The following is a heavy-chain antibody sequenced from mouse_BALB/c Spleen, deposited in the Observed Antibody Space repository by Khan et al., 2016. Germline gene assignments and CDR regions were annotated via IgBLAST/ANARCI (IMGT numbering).Heavy chain of an antibody. CDR3: ARSPFYYSNYYAMDY. D-gene: IGHD1-1*01. Sequence: VQLQQSGAELVKPGASVKLSCTASGFNIKDTYMHWVKQRPEQGLEWIGRIDPANGNTKYDPKFQGKATITADTSSNTAYLQLSSLTSEDTAVYYCARSPFYYSNYYAMDYWGQGTSVTVSS. CDR1: GFNIKDTY. J-gene: IGHJ4*01. V-gene: IGHV14-3*02. CDR2: IDPANGNT.